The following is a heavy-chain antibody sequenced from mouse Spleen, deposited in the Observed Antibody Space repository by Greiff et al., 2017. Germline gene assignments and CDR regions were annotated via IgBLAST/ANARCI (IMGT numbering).Heavy chain of an antibody. D-gene: IGHD2-1*01. CDR3: ASALYFAY. V-gene: IGHV1-82*01. Sequence: QVQLQQSGPELVKPGASVKLSCKASGYAFSSYWMNWVKQRPGQGLEWIGRIYPGDGDTNYNGKFKGKATLTADKSSSTAYMQLSSLTSEDSAVYFCASALYFAYWGQGTLVTVSA. CDR1: GYAFSSYW. J-gene: IGHJ3*01. CDR2: IYPGDGDT.